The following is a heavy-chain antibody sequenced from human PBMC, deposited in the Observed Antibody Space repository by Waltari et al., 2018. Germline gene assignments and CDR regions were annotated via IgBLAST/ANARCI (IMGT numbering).Heavy chain of an antibody. J-gene: IGHJ3*02. CDR1: GGSISSYY. CDR2: IYYSGST. CDR3: ARRSTVFGVVIIPGAFDI. V-gene: IGHV4-59*08. Sequence: QVQLQESGPGLVKPSETLSLTCTVSGGSISSYYWSWIRQPPGKGLEWIGYIYYSGSTNYNPSLKSRVTISVDTSKNQFSLKLSSVTAADTAVYYCARRSTVFGVVIIPGAFDIWGQGTMVTVSS. D-gene: IGHD3-3*01.